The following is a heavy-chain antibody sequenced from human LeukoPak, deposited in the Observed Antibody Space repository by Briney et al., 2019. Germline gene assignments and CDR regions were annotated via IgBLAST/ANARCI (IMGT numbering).Heavy chain of an antibody. V-gene: IGHV4-4*02. CDR3: ARNGPTAAGAFDI. CDR1: GGSIISSNW. D-gene: IGHD6-13*01. CDR2: IYHTGTS. J-gene: IGHJ3*02. Sequence: PSETLSLTCAVSGGSIISSNWWTWFRQPPGKGLEWIGEIYHTGTSNYNPSLKGRVTISVDKSKNQFSLKMSSVTAADTALYYCARNGPTAAGAFDIWGQGTVVTVSA.